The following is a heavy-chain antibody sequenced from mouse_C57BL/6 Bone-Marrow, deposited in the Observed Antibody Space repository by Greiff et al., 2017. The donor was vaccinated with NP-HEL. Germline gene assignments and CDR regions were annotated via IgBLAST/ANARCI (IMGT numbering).Heavy chain of an antibody. D-gene: IGHD1-1*01. V-gene: IGHV1-26*01. CDR3: ARGVLRYAMDY. Sequence: EVQLQQSGPELVKPGASVKISCKASGYTFTDYYMNWVKQSHGKSLEWIGDINPNNGGTSYNQKFKGKATLTVDKSSSTAYMELRSLTSEDSAVYYCARGVLRYAMDYWGQGTSVTVSS. J-gene: IGHJ4*01. CDR1: GYTFTDYY. CDR2: INPNNGGT.